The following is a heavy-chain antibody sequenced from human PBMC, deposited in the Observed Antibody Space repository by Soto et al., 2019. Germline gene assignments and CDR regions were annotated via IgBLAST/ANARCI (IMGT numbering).Heavy chain of an antibody. V-gene: IGHV4-31*03. CDR1: GGSISSGGYY. J-gene: IGHJ4*02. Sequence: SETLSLTCTVSGGSISSGGYYWSWIRQHPGKGLEWIGYIYYSGSTYYNPSLKSRVTISVDTSKNQFSLKLSSVAAADTAVYYCARDMANYFDYWGQGTLVTVS. CDR3: ARDMANYFDY. D-gene: IGHD5-12*01. CDR2: IYYSGST.